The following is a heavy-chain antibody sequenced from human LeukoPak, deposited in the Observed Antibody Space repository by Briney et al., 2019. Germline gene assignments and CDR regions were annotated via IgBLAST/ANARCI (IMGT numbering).Heavy chain of an antibody. CDR1: GYTFTGYY. J-gene: IGHJ5*02. D-gene: IGHD3-10*01. Sequence: ASVKVSFKASGYTFTGYYMHWVRQAPGQGLEWVGLINPTGTTTLYAQKFQGRVTLTRDMSTSTDYMELRSLKSEDTAVYYCARDNSVGDIAWWFDPWGQGTLVTVSS. CDR3: ARDNSVGDIAWWFDP. V-gene: IGHV1-46*01. CDR2: INPTGTTT.